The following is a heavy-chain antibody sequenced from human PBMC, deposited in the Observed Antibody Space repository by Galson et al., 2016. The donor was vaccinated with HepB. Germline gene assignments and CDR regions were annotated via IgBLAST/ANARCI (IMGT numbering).Heavy chain of an antibody. CDR3: ARYCSGLSCPRAAFDV. V-gene: IGHV5-51*01. D-gene: IGHD2-15*01. CDR1: GYRFTDYW. Sequence: QSGAEVKKPGESLKISCKGSGYRFTDYWIAWVRQMPGKGLEYVGIIYPGNSDTKYRPSFQGLLTISADRSISTAYLQWDSLKASDTAMYYCARYCSGLSCPRAAFDVWGQGTRVTVSS. CDR2: IYPGNSDT. J-gene: IGHJ3*01.